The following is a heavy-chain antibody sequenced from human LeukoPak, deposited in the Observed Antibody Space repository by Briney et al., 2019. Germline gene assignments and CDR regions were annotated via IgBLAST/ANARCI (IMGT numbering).Heavy chain of an antibody. D-gene: IGHD2-8*01. Sequence: PGGSLRLFCAVSGFTFSNYEMNWVRHAPRKGLEWVSYITRSGNTVYYAGSVKGRFTTSRDNAKNSLYLKMNSLRAENTAVYYCAREPGRNGHFDYWGQGTLVTVSS. CDR1: GFTFSNYE. CDR2: ITRSGNTV. V-gene: IGHV3-48*03. CDR3: AREPGRNGHFDY. J-gene: IGHJ4*02.